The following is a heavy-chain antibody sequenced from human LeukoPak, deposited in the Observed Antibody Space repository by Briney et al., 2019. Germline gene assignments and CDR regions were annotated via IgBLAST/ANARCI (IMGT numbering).Heavy chain of an antibody. CDR2: IYPGDSDT. V-gene: IGHV5-51*01. Sequence: GESLKISCKGSGYSFTSYWIGWVRQMPGKGLEWMGIIYPGDSDTRYSPSFQGQVTISADKSISTDYLQWSSLKDSDTAMYYCARQEEYCSSTSFLTHFDYWGQGTLVIVSS. CDR1: GYSFTSYW. J-gene: IGHJ4*02. CDR3: ARQEEYCSSTSFLTHFDY. D-gene: IGHD2-2*01.